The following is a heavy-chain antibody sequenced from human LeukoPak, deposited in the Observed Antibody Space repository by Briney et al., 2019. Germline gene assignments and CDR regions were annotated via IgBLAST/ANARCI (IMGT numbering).Heavy chain of an antibody. CDR2: IYYSGST. CDR3: ARDTIPQSESVLAFDI. Sequence: SETLSLTCTVSGGSISSSSYYWGWIRQPPGKGLEWIGSIYYSGSTYYNPSLKSRVTISVDTSKNQFSLKLSSVTAADTAVYYCARDTIPQSESVLAFDIRGQGTMVTVSS. J-gene: IGHJ3*02. CDR1: GGSISSSSYY. V-gene: IGHV4-39*07. D-gene: IGHD3-10*01.